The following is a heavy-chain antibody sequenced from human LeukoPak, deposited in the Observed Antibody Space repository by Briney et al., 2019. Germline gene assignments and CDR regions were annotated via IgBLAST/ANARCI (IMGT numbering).Heavy chain of an antibody. J-gene: IGHJ4*02. V-gene: IGHV1-8*03. Sequence: GASVKVSCKASGYTFTSYDINWVRQATGQGLEWMGWMNPNSGNTGYAQKFQGRVTITRNTSISTAYMELSSLRSEDTAVYYCARVYSSSWYYFDYWGQGTLVTVSS. CDR3: ARVYSSSWYYFDY. D-gene: IGHD6-13*01. CDR2: MNPNSGNT. CDR1: GYTFTSYD.